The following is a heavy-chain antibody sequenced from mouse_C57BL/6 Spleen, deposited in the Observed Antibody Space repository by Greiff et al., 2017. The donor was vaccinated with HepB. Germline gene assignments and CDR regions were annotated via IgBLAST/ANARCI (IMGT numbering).Heavy chain of an antibody. CDR1: GYTFTDYE. V-gene: IGHV1-15*01. J-gene: IGHJ2*01. Sequence: VQLQESGAELVRPGASVTLSCKASGYTFTDYEMHWVKQTPVHGLEWIGAIDPETGGTAYNQKFKGKAILTADKSSSTAYMELRSLTSEDSAVYYCTRPLFDYWGQGTTLTVSS. D-gene: IGHD6-1*01. CDR3: TRPLFDY. CDR2: IDPETGGT.